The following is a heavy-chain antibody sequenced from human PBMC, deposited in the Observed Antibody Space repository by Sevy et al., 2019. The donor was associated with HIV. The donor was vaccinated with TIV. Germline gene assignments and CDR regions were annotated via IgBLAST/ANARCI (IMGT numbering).Heavy chain of an antibody. V-gene: IGHV3-7*01. CDR3: ARDDGNYYFHY. CDR1: GFTFSKYW. D-gene: IGHD1-7*01. J-gene: IGHJ4*02. CDR2: IKQDAGQK. Sequence: GSLRLSCAASGFTFSKYWMGWVRQAPGKGLEWEANIKQDAGQKYYVDSVKGRFTISRDNAKNSLYLQMNSLRAEDTAVYFCARDDGNYYFHYWGQGTLVTVSS.